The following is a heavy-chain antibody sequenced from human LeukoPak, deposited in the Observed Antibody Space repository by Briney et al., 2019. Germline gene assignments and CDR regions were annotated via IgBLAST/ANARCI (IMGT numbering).Heavy chain of an antibody. Sequence: KPSETLSLTCAVYGGSFSGYYWSWIRQPPGKGLEWLGEINHSGSTNYNPSLKSRVTISVDTSKNQFSLKLNSVTAADTAVYYCARVRAAAGTSWFDPWGQGTLVTVSS. J-gene: IGHJ5*02. D-gene: IGHD6-13*01. V-gene: IGHV4-34*01. CDR3: ARVRAAAGTSWFDP. CDR1: GGSFSGYY. CDR2: INHSGST.